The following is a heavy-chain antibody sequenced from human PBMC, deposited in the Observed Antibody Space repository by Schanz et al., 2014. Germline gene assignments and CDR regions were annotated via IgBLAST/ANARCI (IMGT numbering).Heavy chain of an antibody. J-gene: IGHJ6*02. D-gene: IGHD1-26*01. CDR3: ARLGVGDKAYYYYGTDV. CDR2: IFFSGST. CDR1: GVSIGGYY. V-gene: IGHV4-59*08. Sequence: QVQLQESGPGLVKPSETLSLTCTVSGVSIGGYYWSWIRQPPGKGLEWIGYIFFSGSTTYNPSFKCRVTISVDISKTQFALNLSSVPAADTAVYYCARLGVGDKAYYYYGTDVWGQGTTVLVSS.